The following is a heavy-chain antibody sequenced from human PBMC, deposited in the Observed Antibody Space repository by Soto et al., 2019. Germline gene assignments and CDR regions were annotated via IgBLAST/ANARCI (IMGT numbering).Heavy chain of an antibody. D-gene: IGHD2-8*01. CDR2: ISGSSSMI. CDR1: GFTFSSYS. CDR3: ARDLNPRQEMLYALLGY. J-gene: IGHJ4*02. Sequence: EVQLVESGGGLVQPGGSLRLSCAASGFTFSSYSMNWVRQAPGKGLEWVSYISGSSSMIYYADSVKGRSTISRDNTKNSLYLQRNSLRAEDTALYYCARDLNPRQEMLYALLGYWGQGTLVNVS. V-gene: IGHV3-48*01.